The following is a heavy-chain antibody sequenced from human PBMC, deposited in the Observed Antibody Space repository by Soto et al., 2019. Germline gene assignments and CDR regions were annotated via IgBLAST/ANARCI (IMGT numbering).Heavy chain of an antibody. V-gene: IGHV4-38-2*01. D-gene: IGHD6-13*01. CDR1: GYSFSSGYY. J-gene: IGHJ4*02. CDR2: IYHSGST. CDR3: TRGSIAAAVLPFDY. Sequence: TSETLSLTCAVSGYSFSSGYYWGCIRQPPGKGLEWIGTIYHSGSTYYNPSLKSRVTISVDTSKNQFSLKLSSVTAADTAVYYCTRGSIAAAVLPFDYWGQGILVT.